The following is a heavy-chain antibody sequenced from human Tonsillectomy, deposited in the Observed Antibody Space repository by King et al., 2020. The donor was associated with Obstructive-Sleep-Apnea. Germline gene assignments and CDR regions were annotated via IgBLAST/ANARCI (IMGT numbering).Heavy chain of an antibody. CDR1: GFTFSDYY. J-gene: IGHJ4*02. CDR3: ARYFGDSDFDY. V-gene: IGHV3-11*06. Sequence: HVQLVESGGGLVKPGGSLRLSCAASGFTFSDYYMSWIRQAPGKGLEWVSYISSSSSYTNYADSVKGRFTISRDNAKNSLYLQMNSLRAEDTAVYYCARYFGDSDFDYWGQGTLVTVSS. D-gene: IGHD3-16*01. CDR2: ISSSSSYT.